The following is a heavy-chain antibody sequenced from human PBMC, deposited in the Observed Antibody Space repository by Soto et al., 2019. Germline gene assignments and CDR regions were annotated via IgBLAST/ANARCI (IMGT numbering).Heavy chain of an antibody. D-gene: IGHD3-16*01. Sequence: QVQLVQSGAEVKNPGASVKVSCKASGYTFTRYGIGWARQAPGQGLEWMGWINIYNGNTNYAQNVQGRVTLTTDTSTSTAYMELRSLRSNDTAIYYCAMVDDYVTPSPQDVWGQGTTVIVSS. CDR2: INIYNGNT. V-gene: IGHV1-18*01. J-gene: IGHJ6*02. CDR1: GYTFTRYG. CDR3: AMVDDYVTPSPQDV.